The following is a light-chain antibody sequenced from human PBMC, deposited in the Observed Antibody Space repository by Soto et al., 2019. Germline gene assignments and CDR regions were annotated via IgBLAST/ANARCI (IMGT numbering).Light chain of an antibody. V-gene: IGLV2-14*01. CDR3: SSYTSSSTLVV. CDR2: EVS. Sequence: QSALTQPASVSGSPGQSITISCTGTSSDIGDYNYVSWYQHHPVKAPKLMIYEVSNRPSGVSNRFSGSKSGNTASLTISALQAEDEADYYCSSYTSSSTLVVFGGGTKVTVL. CDR1: SSDIGDYNY. J-gene: IGLJ2*01.